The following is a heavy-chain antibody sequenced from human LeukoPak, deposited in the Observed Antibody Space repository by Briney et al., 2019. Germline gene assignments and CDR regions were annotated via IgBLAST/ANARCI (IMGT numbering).Heavy chain of an antibody. CDR2: IYYSGST. Sequence: PSETLSLTCTVSGGSISSYYWIWIRQPPGKGLEWIGYIYYSGSTNYNPSLKSRVTIPVDTSKNQFSLKLSSVTAADTAVYYCAREGLPYSGRDKAVFDYWGQGTLVTVSS. V-gene: IGHV4-59*01. CDR1: GGSISSYY. J-gene: IGHJ4*02. CDR3: AREGLPYSGRDKAVFDY. D-gene: IGHD1-26*01.